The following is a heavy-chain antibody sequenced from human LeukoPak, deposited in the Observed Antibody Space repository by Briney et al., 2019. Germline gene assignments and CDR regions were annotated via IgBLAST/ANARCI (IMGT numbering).Heavy chain of an antibody. CDR2: INHSGST. D-gene: IGHD3-3*01. CDR3: AINDFWSGYYPFDY. V-gene: IGHV4-34*01. Sequence: SETQSLTCAVYGGSFSGYYWSWIRQPPGKGLEWIGEINHSGSTNYNPSLKSRVTISVDTSKNQFSLKLSSVTAADTAVYYCAINDFWSGYYPFDYWGQGTLVTVSS. CDR1: GGSFSGYY. J-gene: IGHJ4*02.